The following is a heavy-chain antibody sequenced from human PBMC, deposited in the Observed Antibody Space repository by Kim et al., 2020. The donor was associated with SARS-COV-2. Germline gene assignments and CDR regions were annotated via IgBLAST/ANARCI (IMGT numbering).Heavy chain of an antibody. CDR2: ISSNGGST. J-gene: IGHJ4*02. V-gene: IGHV3-64*01. CDR3: ARGRVRWLEFDY. CDR1: GFTFSSYA. Sequence: GGSLRLSCAASGFTFSSYAMHWVRQAPGKGLEYVSAISSNGGSTYYANSVKGRFTISRDNSKNTLYLQMGSLRAEDMAVYYCARGRVRWLEFDYWGQGTL. D-gene: IGHD5-12*01.